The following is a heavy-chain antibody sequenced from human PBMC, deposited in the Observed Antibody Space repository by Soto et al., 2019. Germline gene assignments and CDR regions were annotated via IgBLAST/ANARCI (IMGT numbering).Heavy chain of an antibody. CDR3: ARETTTELTGEFDAFDI. D-gene: IGHD7-27*01. Sequence: SETLSLTCTVSGGSISSYYWSWIRQPPGKGLEWIGYIYYSGSTNYNPSLKSRVTISVDTSKNQFSLKLSSVTAADTAVYYCARETTTELTGEFDAFDIWGQGKMVTVSS. CDR2: IYYSGST. V-gene: IGHV4-59*01. J-gene: IGHJ3*02. CDR1: GGSISSYY.